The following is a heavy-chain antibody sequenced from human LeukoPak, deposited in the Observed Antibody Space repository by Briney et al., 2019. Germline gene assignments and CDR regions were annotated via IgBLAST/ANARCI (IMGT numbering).Heavy chain of an antibody. CDR2: FDPEDGET. J-gene: IGHJ4*02. CDR1: VYTLTELS. CDR3: ATAYNSGYLPPFGY. V-gene: IGHV1-24*01. Sequence: ASVKVSCKVSVYTLTELSMHLVRQAPGKGLERMVGFDPEDGETIYAQKFQGRVTMTEDTSTDTAYMELSSLRSEDTAVYYCATAYNSGYLPPFGYWGQGTLVTVSS. D-gene: IGHD3-22*01.